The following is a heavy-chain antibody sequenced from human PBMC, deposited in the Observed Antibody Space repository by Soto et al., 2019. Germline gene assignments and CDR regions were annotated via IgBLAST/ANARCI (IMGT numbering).Heavy chain of an antibody. CDR3: ARGPVLAVIPIRGRLDS. V-gene: IGHV4-30-4*01. CDR2: IYYSEST. Sequence: LSLTCTVSGASINDEDYYWRFIRRLQGNGLEMIRIIYYSESTYYNSSLGKRISMSGDTSIKQYSLKFNSMTAADTSVYYCARGPVLAVIPIRGRLDSWGQGTWVTVS. CDR1: GASINDEDYY. J-gene: IGHJ4*02. D-gene: IGHD2-21*01.